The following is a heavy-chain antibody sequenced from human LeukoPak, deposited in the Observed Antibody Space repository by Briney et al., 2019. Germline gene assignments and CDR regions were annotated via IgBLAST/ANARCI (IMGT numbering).Heavy chain of an antibody. D-gene: IGHD3-22*01. V-gene: IGHV1-69*02. CDR1: GGTFSSYT. J-gene: IGHJ4*02. Sequence: ASVKVSCKASGGTFSSYTISWVRQAPGQGLEWMGRIIPILGIANYAQKFQGRVTITADKSTSTAYMELSSLRSEDTAVYYCARVPYYYASSGYPPLWGQGTLVTVSS. CDR2: IIPILGIA. CDR3: ARVPYYYASSGYPPL.